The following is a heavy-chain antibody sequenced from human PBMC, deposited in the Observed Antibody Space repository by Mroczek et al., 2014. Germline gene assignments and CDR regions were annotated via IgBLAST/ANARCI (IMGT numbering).Heavy chain of an antibody. Sequence: VQLLESGGGVVQPGRSLRLSCAASGFTFSSYGMHWVRQAPGKGLEWVAVISYDGSNKYYADSVKGRFTISRDNSKNTLYLQMNSLRAEDTAVYYCAKDLAAAAGENWFDPWGQGTLVTVSS. CDR3: AKDLAAAAGENWFDP. V-gene: IGHV3-30*18. CDR2: ISYDGSNK. J-gene: IGHJ5*02. CDR1: GFTFSSYG. D-gene: IGHD6-13*01.